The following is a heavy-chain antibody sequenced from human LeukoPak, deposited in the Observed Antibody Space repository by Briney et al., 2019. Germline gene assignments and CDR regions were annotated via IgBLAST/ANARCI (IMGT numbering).Heavy chain of an antibody. CDR3: ARAQPADYGDYGDHYYYYMDV. D-gene: IGHD4-17*01. V-gene: IGHV4-59*01. Sequence: SETLSLTRTVSGGSISSYYWSWIRQPPGKGLEWIGYIYYSGSTNYNPSLKSRVTISVDTSKNQFSLKLSSVTAADTAVYYCARAQPADYGDYGDHYYYYMDVWGKGTTVTISS. CDR2: IYYSGST. CDR1: GGSISSYY. J-gene: IGHJ6*03.